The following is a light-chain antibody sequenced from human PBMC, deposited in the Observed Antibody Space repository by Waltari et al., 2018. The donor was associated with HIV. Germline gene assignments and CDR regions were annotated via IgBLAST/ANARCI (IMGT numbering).Light chain of an antibody. CDR3: QQYSSFPIT. J-gene: IGKJ2*01. CDR1: HNVGTW. CDR2: KTS. Sequence: DIQMTQSPSTLSASIGDRVSITCRASHNVGTWLAWYQQKPGKAPSLLISKTSTLESGVPTNFSGSGSWTYFTLTISALRPDDFASYFCQQYSSFPITFGQGTKL. V-gene: IGKV1-5*03.